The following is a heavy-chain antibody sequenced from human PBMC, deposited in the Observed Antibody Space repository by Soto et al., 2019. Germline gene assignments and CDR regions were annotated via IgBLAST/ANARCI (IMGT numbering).Heavy chain of an antibody. CDR1: GFTFSSYA. CDR3: AARRDLVPAAIYYYGMDV. V-gene: IGHV3-30-3*01. Sequence: QVQLVESGGGVVQPGRSLRLSCAASGFTFSSYAMHWVRQAPGKGLEWVAVISYDGSNKYYADSVKGRFTISRDNSKNTLYLQMNSLRAEDTAVYYCAARRDLVPAAIYYYGMDVWGQGTTVTVSS. CDR2: ISYDGSNK. J-gene: IGHJ6*02. D-gene: IGHD2-2*01.